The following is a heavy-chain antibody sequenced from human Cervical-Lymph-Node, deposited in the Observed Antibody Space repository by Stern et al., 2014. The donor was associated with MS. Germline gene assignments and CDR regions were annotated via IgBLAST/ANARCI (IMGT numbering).Heavy chain of an antibody. CDR3: ARCSGGACNSGDVFFRGMDV. Sequence: EVQLVESGGGLVKPGGSLRLSFVASGFTFSTCSMNWVRQAPGKVLEWVSSISGDSKYIYYADSVQGRFTISRDNAKNSLFLQMNSLRAEDTAVYYCARCSGGACNSGDVFFRGMDVWGQGTTATVSS. CDR1: GFTFSTCS. V-gene: IGHV3-21*01. D-gene: IGHD2-15*01. J-gene: IGHJ6*02. CDR2: ISGDSKYI.